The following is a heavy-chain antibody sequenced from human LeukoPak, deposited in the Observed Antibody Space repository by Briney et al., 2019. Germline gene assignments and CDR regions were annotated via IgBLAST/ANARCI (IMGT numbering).Heavy chain of an antibody. V-gene: IGHV3-74*01. J-gene: IGHJ4*02. D-gene: IGHD3-10*01. CDR1: GFTFDDYE. Sequence: PGGSLRLSCAASGFTFDDYEMSWVRQAPGKGLVWVSRINIDGSTTTYADSVKGRFTISRDNAKNSLYLQMNSLRAEDTAVYYCARGYGSGSRDFFDYWGQGILVTVSS. CDR3: ARGYGSGSRDFFDY. CDR2: INIDGSTT.